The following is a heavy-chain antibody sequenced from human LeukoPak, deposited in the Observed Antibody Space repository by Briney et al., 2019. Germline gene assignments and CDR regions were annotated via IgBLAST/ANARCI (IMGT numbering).Heavy chain of an antibody. CDR3: ARQGGSNSPYYYCMDV. D-gene: IGHD6-13*01. CDR1: GYSISSGYY. CDR2: IYHSGTT. V-gene: IGHV4-38-2*01. Sequence: PSETLSLTCAVSGYSISSGYYWGWFRQPPGKGPEWIGCIYHSGTTYYSPSLKSRVTISVDTSKNQFSLMISSVTAADTAVYYCARQGGSNSPYYYCMDVWGKGTTVTVSS. J-gene: IGHJ6*03.